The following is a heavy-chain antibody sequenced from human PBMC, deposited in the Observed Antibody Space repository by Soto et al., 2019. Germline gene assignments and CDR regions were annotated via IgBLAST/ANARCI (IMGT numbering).Heavy chain of an antibody. Sequence: QVQLVESGGGVVQPGRSLRLSCAASGFTFSSFAMHWVRQAPGKGLEWVAFIRYDGNDKYYTDSVKGRFTISRDNSEKTLYLQMNSLRAEDTAFYYCARGDYGDYFAPHDYWGQGTLVTVSS. CDR1: GFTFSSFA. CDR2: IRYDGNDK. CDR3: ARGDYGDYFAPHDY. D-gene: IGHD4-17*01. V-gene: IGHV3-33*01. J-gene: IGHJ4*02.